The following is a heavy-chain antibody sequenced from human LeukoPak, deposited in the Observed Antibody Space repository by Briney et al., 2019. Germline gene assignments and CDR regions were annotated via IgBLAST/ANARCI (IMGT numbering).Heavy chain of an antibody. Sequence: ASVKVSCKASGYTFTSYGISWVRQAPGQGLEWMGWISAYNGNTNYAQKFQGRVTMTRDTSISTAYMELSRLRSDDTAVYYCARARVDSSGYYFTEPVDYWGQGTLVTVSS. CDR2: ISAYNGNT. V-gene: IGHV1-18*01. CDR1: GYTFTSYG. CDR3: ARARVDSSGYYFTEPVDY. J-gene: IGHJ4*02. D-gene: IGHD3-22*01.